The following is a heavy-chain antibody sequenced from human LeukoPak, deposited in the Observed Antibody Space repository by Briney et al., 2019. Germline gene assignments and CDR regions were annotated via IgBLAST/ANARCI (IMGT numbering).Heavy chain of an antibody. CDR2: IYYSGCT. V-gene: IGHV4-59*01. CDR3: ARTPRGYCSGGSCYHPYYYYYYMDV. CDR1: GGSISSYY. Sequence: PSETLSLTCTVSGGSISSYYWSWIRQPPGKGLEWIGYIYYSGCTNYNPSLKSRVTISVDTSKNQFSLKLSSVTAADTAVYYCARTPRGYCSGGSCYHPYYYYYYMDVWGKGTAVTVSS. D-gene: IGHD2-15*01. J-gene: IGHJ6*03.